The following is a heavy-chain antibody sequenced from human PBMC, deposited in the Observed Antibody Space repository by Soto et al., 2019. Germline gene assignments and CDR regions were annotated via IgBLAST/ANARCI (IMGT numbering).Heavy chain of an antibody. V-gene: IGHV3-21*01. CDR1: GFTFISYS. CDR2: ITGSGTYM. D-gene: IGHD3-3*01. J-gene: IGHJ5*02. Sequence: LRLSCVGSGFTFISYSINGVRQAAVKGLEWVSSITGSGTYMLYADSVKGRFSISRDNDKNSFYLEMNGLRVDDTAVYYCARKDFWSPYPNWFDPSGQGAVVTVSS. CDR3: ARKDFWSPYPNWFDP.